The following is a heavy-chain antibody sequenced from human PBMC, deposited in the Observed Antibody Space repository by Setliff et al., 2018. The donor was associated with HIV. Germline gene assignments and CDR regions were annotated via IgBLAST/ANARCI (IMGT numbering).Heavy chain of an antibody. V-gene: IGHV1-3*01. CDR1: GYTFTSYA. D-gene: IGHD3-22*01. J-gene: IGHJ4*02. CDR3: TTPLDSSGYFGSDYFDY. Sequence: ASVKVSCKASGYTFTSYAIHWVRQAPGQSLEWMGWINAGYGNTKYSQKFQGRVTITRDASASTAYMELSSLRSEDTAVYYCTTPLDSSGYFGSDYFDYWGQGALVTVSS. CDR2: INAGYGNT.